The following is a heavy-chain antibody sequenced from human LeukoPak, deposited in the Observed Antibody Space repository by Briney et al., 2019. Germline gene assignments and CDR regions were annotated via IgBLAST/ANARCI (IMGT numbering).Heavy chain of an antibody. D-gene: IGHD3-22*01. Sequence: SVNVSCKASGYTFTSYYMHWVRQAPGQGLEWMGGIIPIFGTANYAQKFQGRVTITADESTSTAYMELSSLRSEDTAVYYCASRYLTTPLNWYLDTWGRGTLFTVSS. V-gene: IGHV1-69*13. CDR2: IIPIFGTA. CDR3: ASRYLTTPLNWYLDT. CDR1: GYTFTSYY. J-gene: IGHJ2*01.